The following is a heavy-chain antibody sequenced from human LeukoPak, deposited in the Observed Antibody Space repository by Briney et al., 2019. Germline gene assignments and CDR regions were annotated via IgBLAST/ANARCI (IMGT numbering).Heavy chain of an antibody. CDR3: ARDTGPDGDY. V-gene: IGHV3-21*01. D-gene: IGHD4-17*01. Sequence: PGGSLRLSCAGSGFTFSSYAMHWVRQAPGKGLEWVSSISSSSSYIYYADSVKGRFTISRDNAKNSLYLQMNSLRAEDTAVYYCARDTGPDGDYWGQGTLVTVSS. CDR2: ISSSSSYI. J-gene: IGHJ4*02. CDR1: GFTFSSYA.